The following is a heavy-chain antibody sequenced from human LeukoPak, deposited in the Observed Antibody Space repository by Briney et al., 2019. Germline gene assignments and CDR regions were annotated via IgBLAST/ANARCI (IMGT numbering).Heavy chain of an antibody. Sequence: SETLSLTCTVSGGSISSSSYYWSWIRQYPGKGLEWIGYIYYSGSTYYNPSLKSRVTISVETSKNQFSLKLRSVTAAVTAVYYCARNGSGYYIDYWGQGTLVTVSS. CDR1: GGSISSSSYY. D-gene: IGHD3-22*01. CDR3: ARNGSGYYIDY. J-gene: IGHJ4*02. CDR2: IYYSGST. V-gene: IGHV4-31*03.